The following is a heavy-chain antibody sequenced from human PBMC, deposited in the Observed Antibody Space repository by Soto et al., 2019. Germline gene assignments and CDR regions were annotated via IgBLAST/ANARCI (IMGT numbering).Heavy chain of an antibody. CDR3: ARNDYGSGSYYKGFDY. CDR1: GGSISSGGYY. J-gene: IGHJ4*02. D-gene: IGHD3-10*01. Sequence: QVQLQESGPGLVKPSQTLSLTCTVSGGSISSGGYYWSWIRQHPGKGLEWIGYIYYSGCTYYNPSLKSRVTISVGTSKNQFSLKLSSVTAADTAVYYSARNDYGSGSYYKGFDYWGQGTLVTVSS. V-gene: IGHV4-31*03. CDR2: IYYSGCT.